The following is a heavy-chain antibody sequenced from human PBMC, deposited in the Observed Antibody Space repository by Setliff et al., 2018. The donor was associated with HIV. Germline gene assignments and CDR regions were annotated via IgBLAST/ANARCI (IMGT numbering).Heavy chain of an antibody. D-gene: IGHD6-6*01. CDR1: GGSISSSSYY. CDR3: ARGHYSHSSG. J-gene: IGHJ4*02. Sequence: SETLSLTCTVSGGSISSSSYYWVWIRQPPGKGLDWIGSFYLTESTNYNPTLKSRVTISGDTSRNQFSLKLSSVTAEDTAVYYCARGHYSHSSGWGQGTLVTVSS. V-gene: IGHV4-39*07. CDR2: FYLTEST.